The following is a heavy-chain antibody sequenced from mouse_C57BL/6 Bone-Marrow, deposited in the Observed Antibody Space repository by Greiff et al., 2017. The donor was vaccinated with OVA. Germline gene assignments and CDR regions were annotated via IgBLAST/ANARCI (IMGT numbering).Heavy chain of an antibody. Sequence: EVKLMESGGGLVKPGGSLKLSCAASGFTFSSYTMSWVRQTPEKRLEWVATISGGGGNTYYPDSVKGRFTISRDNAKNTLYLQMSSLRSEDTALYYCARQGYYYGSSSYWYCDVWGTGTTVTVSS. V-gene: IGHV5-9*01. CDR3: ARQGYYYGSSSYWYCDV. CDR2: ISGGGGNT. J-gene: IGHJ1*03. CDR1: GFTFSSYT. D-gene: IGHD1-1*01.